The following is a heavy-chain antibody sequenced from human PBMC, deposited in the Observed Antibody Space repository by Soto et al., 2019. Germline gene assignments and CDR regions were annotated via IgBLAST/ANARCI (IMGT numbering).Heavy chain of an antibody. J-gene: IGHJ5*02. Sequence: GGSLRLSCAASGFTFSSYGMHWVRQAPGKGLEWVAVIWYDGSNKYYADSVKGRFTISRDNSKNTLYLQMNSLRAEDTAVYYCARDPKDSSSWLNWFDPWGQGTLVTVSS. CDR3: ARDPKDSSSWLNWFDP. CDR2: IWYDGSNK. D-gene: IGHD6-13*01. CDR1: GFTFSSYG. V-gene: IGHV3-33*01.